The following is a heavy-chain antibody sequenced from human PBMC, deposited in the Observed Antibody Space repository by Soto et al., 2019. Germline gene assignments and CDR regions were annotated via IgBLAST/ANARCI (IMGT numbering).Heavy chain of an antibody. CDR1: GGSISSYY. Sequence: SETLSLTCTVSGGSISSYYWSWIRQPPGKGLEWIGYIYYSGSTNYNPSLKSRVTISVDTSKNQFSLKLSSVTAADTAVYYCARNPPDAFHYYYYMDVWGKGTTVTVSS. CDR2: IYYSGST. CDR3: ARNPPDAFHYYYYMDV. J-gene: IGHJ6*03. V-gene: IGHV4-59*01.